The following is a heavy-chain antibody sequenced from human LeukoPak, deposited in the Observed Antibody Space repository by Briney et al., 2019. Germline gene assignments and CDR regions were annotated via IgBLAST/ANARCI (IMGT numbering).Heavy chain of an antibody. CDR3: ARSINDYGGMWMDF. D-gene: IGHD4-23*01. V-gene: IGHV4-59*01. Sequence: SETLSLTCTVSGGSISSYYWSWIRQPPGKGLEWIGYIYYSGSTNYNPSLKSRVTISVDTSKNQFSLKLSSVTAADTAVYYCARSINDYGGMWMDFWGHGTLVIVSS. J-gene: IGHJ4*01. CDR2: IYYSGST. CDR1: GGSISSYY.